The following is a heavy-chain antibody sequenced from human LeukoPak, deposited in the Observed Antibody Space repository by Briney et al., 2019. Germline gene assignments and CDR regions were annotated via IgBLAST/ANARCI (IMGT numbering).Heavy chain of an antibody. CDR3: AREKYDSSGYYY. J-gene: IGHJ4*02. Sequence: PSGTLCLSCAVSGGSISGYYWSWIRQPAGKGLEWIGRIYTSGSTEYNPSLKSRVTMSVDTSKNQFSLKLSSVTAAYTAVYYCAREKYDSSGYYYWGQGTLVTVSS. D-gene: IGHD3-22*01. V-gene: IGHV4-4*07. CDR1: GGSISGYY. CDR2: IYTSGST.